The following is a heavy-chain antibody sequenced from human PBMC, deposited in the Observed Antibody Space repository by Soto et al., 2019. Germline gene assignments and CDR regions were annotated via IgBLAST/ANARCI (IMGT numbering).Heavy chain of an antibody. V-gene: IGHV4-34*01. D-gene: IGHD2-15*01. CDR1: GESFSAYY. CDR2: INHSGST. CDR3: ARAREVVAARIYCYGMDV. Sequence: QVQLYQWGAGLLKPSETLSLTCAVYGESFSAYYWTWIRQPPGKGLGWIGEINHSGSTKYNPSLRSRVTVSVDTSKHQFYLKLISVSAADTAMYYCARAREVVAARIYCYGMDVWGQGTTVTVSS. J-gene: IGHJ6*02.